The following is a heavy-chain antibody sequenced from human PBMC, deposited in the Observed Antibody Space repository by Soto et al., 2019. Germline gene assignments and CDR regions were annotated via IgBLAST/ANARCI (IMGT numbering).Heavy chain of an antibody. D-gene: IGHD6-6*01. CDR2: INAGNGNT. CDR1: GYTFTSYA. J-gene: IGHJ4*02. Sequence: ASVKVSCKASGYTFTSYAMHWVRQAPGQRLEWMGWINAGNGNTKYSQKFQGRATITRDPSRNQFSLQLHSVTPEDTAVYYCARDGYSSSYDFDSWGQGTLVTVSS. CDR3: ARDGYSSSYDFDS. V-gene: IGHV1-3*01.